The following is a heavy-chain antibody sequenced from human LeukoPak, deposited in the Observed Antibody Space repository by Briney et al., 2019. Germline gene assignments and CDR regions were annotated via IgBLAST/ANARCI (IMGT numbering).Heavy chain of an antibody. Sequence: ASVKVSCKASGYTFTSYGISWVRQAPGQGLEWMGWISAYNGNTNYAQKFQGRVTMTRDTSISTAYMELSRLRSDDTAVYYCARGVVGITMIVNYYYMDVWGKGTTVTVSS. V-gene: IGHV1-18*01. D-gene: IGHD3-22*01. J-gene: IGHJ6*03. CDR2: ISAYNGNT. CDR3: ARGVVGITMIVNYYYMDV. CDR1: GYTFTSYG.